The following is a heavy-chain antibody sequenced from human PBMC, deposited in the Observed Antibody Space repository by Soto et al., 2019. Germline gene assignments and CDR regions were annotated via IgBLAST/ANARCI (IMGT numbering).Heavy chain of an antibody. D-gene: IGHD3-10*01. V-gene: IGHV3-21*01. J-gene: IGHJ6*02. CDR1: GFTFSSYS. Sequence: PGGSLRLSCAASGFTFSSYSMNWVRQAPGKGLEWVSSISSSSYIYYADSVKGRFTISRDNAKNSLYLQMNSLRAEDTAVYYCARDVNYYYGSGHYGMDVWGQGTTVTVSS. CDR2: ISSSSYI. CDR3: ARDVNYYYGSGHYGMDV.